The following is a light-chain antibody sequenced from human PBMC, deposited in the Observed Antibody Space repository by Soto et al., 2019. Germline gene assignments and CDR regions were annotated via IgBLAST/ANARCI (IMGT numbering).Light chain of an antibody. CDR2: GAS. Sequence: EIVMTQSPAPLSVSPGERATLSCRASQSVSSNLAWYQQKPGQAPRLLIYGASTRATGIPARFSGSGSGTEFTLTISSLQSEDFAVYYCQQDTACGQGTKVEIK. CDR1: QSVSSN. J-gene: IGKJ1*01. CDR3: QQDTA. V-gene: IGKV3-15*01.